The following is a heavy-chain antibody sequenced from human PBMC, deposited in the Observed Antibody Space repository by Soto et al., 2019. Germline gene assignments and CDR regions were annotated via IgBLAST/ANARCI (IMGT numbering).Heavy chain of an antibody. CDR1: GYTFTSSA. V-gene: IGHV1-58*01. CDR2: IVVGSGNT. J-gene: IGHJ3*02. D-gene: IGHD2-15*01. Sequence: SVKVSCKASGYTFTSSAVQWVRQARGQRLEWIGWIVVGSGNTNYAQKFQERVTITRDMSTSTAYMELSSLRSEDTAVYYCARDSRFRIVVVVAATPDAFDIWGQGTMVTVSS. CDR3: ARDSRFRIVVVVAATPDAFDI.